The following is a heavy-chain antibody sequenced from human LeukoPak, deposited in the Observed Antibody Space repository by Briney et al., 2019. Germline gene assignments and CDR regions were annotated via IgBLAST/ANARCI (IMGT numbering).Heavy chain of an antibody. V-gene: IGHV1-2*04. CDR1: GYTFTSYD. CDR3: ARGTGYSSSWYDY. D-gene: IGHD6-13*01. CDR2: INPNSGGT. J-gene: IGHJ4*02. Sequence: ASVKVSCKASGYTFTSYDINWVRQATGQGLEWMGWINPNSGGTNYAQKFQGWVTMTRDTSISTAYMELSRLRSDDTAVYYCARGTGYSSSWYDYWGQGTLVTVSS.